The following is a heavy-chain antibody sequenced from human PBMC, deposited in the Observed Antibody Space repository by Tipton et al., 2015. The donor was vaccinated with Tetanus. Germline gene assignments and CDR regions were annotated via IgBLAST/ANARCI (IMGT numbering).Heavy chain of an antibody. Sequence: TLSLTCTVSGGSLRSGDHYWNWIRQPPGKGLEWLAYVSYSGRTNSNYSLKSRITISQDTSKNQFSLRLTSVTAADTAVYYCARANNGFPKKGPFDSWGQGSLVIVSS. V-gene: IGHV4-61*08. D-gene: IGHD1-14*01. CDR2: VSYSGRT. CDR1: GGSLRSGDHY. J-gene: IGHJ4*02. CDR3: ARANNGFPKKGPFDS.